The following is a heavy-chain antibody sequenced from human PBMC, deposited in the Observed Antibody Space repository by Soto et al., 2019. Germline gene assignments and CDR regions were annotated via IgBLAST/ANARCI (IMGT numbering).Heavy chain of an antibody. D-gene: IGHD3-10*01. V-gene: IGHV3-15*07. CDR3: TTEGPGFGELLYYYYYGMDV. CDR2: IKSKTDGGTT. Sequence: GSLRLSCAASGFTFSNAWMNWVRQAPGKGLEWVGRIKSKTDGGTTDYAAPVKGRFTISRDDSKNTLYLQMNSLKTEDTAVYYCTTEGPGFGELLYYYYYGMDVWGQGTTVTVSS. J-gene: IGHJ6*02. CDR1: GFTFSNAW.